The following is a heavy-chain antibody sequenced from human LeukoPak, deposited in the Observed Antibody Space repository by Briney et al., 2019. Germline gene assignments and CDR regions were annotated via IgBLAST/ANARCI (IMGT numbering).Heavy chain of an antibody. CDR1: GFIFSTYG. CDR2: IWYDGSQR. Sequence: GGSLRLSCVASGFIFSTYGLHWVRQSPGRGLEWVAVIWYDGSQRYYADSVKGRFTISRDDSQNTIYLQMDSLRAEDTAVYYCATSSPRNYFDHWGQGTQSPSPQ. D-gene: IGHD1-14*01. V-gene: IGHV3-33*01. CDR3: ATSSPRNYFDH. J-gene: IGHJ4*02.